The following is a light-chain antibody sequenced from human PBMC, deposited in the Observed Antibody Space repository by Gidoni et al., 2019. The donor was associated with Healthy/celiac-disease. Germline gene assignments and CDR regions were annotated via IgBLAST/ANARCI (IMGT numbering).Light chain of an antibody. J-gene: IGKJ3*01. Sequence: DIQMTQSPSTLSASVGDRVTITCRASQSISSWLAWYQQKPGKAPKLLIYKASSLESGVPSRFSGSGSGTEFTITISSLQPDDFATYYCQQYNSYSGTFGPGTKVEIK. CDR3: QQYNSYSGT. CDR1: QSISSW. V-gene: IGKV1-5*03. CDR2: KAS.